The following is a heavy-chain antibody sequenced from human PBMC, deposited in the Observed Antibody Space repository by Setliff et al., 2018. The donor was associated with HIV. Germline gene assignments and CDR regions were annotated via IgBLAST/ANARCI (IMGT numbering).Heavy chain of an antibody. D-gene: IGHD6-6*01. Sequence: GGSLRLSCAASGFTFSTYGMHWVRQAPGKGLEWVAVIWYDGSNEYYADSVKGRFTISRDNSKNTLYLQMNSLRAEDTAVYYCARGGKQRVYYYGMDVWGQGTTVTVSS. CDR1: GFTFSTYG. CDR2: IWYDGSNE. J-gene: IGHJ6*02. V-gene: IGHV3-33*01. CDR3: ARGGKQRVYYYGMDV.